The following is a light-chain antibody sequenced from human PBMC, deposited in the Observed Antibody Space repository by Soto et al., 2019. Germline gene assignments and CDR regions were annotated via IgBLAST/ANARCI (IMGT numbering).Light chain of an antibody. Sequence: QSALTQPASVSGSPGQSITISCTGTSSDVGNYNYVAWYQLYPGKAPKVIIYEVTNRPSGVSNRFSGSKSGNTASLTISGLQAEDEAEYYCSSSTGSSTYVFGSGTKLTVL. CDR3: SSSTGSSTYV. CDR2: EVT. V-gene: IGLV2-14*01. CDR1: SSDVGNYNY. J-gene: IGLJ1*01.